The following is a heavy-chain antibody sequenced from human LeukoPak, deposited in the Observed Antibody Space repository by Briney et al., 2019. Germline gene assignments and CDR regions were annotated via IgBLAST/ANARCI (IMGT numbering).Heavy chain of an antibody. CDR2: IYYSGST. J-gene: IGHJ4*02. CDR3: ARQVVAVAGTGYFDY. D-gene: IGHD6-19*01. Sequence: SETLSLTCTVSGGSIRSSSYYWGWIRQPPGKGLEWIGSIYYSGSTYYNASLKSRGTISVDTSKNQFSLKLNSVTAADTAVYFCARQVVAVAGTGYFDYWDQGTLVTVSS. CDR1: GGSIRSSSYY. V-gene: IGHV4-39*01.